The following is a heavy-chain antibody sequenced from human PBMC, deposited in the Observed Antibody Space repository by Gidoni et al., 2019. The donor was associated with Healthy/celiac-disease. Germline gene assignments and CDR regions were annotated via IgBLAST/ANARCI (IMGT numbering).Heavy chain of an antibody. J-gene: IGHJ4*02. CDR3: ARDREYYFDY. D-gene: IGHD3-10*01. Sequence: QVQLEESGGGVVQPGRSLRLSCAASGFTFSSYGMHWVRQAPGKGLGWVAVIWYDGSNKYYAASVKGRFTISRDNSKNTLYLQMNSLRAEDTAVYYCARDREYYFDYWGQGTLVTVSS. CDR1: GFTFSSYG. V-gene: IGHV3-33*01. CDR2: IWYDGSNK.